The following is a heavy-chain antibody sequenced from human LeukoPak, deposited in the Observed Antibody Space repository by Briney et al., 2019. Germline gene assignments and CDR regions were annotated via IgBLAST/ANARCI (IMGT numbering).Heavy chain of an antibody. CDR3: ARVGCSGGTCYRSRGAFDI. Sequence: PSETLSLTCTVSGDSISSGSYYWSWIRQPAGKGLEWIGRIYTSESTNYNPSLKSRVTISADTSKNQFSLKLSSVTAADTAVYYCARVGCSGGTCYRSRGAFDIWGQGTMVTVSS. D-gene: IGHD2-15*01. V-gene: IGHV4-61*02. J-gene: IGHJ3*02. CDR1: GDSISSGSYY. CDR2: IYTSEST.